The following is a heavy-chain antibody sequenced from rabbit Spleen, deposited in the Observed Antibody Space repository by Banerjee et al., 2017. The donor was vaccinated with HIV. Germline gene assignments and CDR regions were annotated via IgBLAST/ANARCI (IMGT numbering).Heavy chain of an antibody. Sequence: QEQLVESGGGLVQPEGSLTLTCTASGFSFSSSVYMCWVRQAPGKGLEWIACIYSGSSSSTVCENWAKGRFTITRVNSLNTVTLQVTSLTTADTNTYYCAREDSNDAYALWGPGALVTVS. CDR1: GFSFSSSVY. CDR3: AREDSNDAYAL. J-gene: IGHJ4*01. V-gene: IGHV1S45*01. CDR2: IYSGSSSST. D-gene: IGHD6-1*01.